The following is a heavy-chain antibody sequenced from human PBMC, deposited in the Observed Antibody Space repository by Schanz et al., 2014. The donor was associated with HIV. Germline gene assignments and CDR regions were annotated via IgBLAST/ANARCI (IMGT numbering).Heavy chain of an antibody. CDR1: GFSFSNFW. D-gene: IGHD5-18*01. J-gene: IGHJ4*02. CDR3: AKSNGGDTAVVQYYFDY. CDR2: IKQDESEK. V-gene: IGHV3-7*01. Sequence: EVRLVESGGGLVQSGGSLRLSCAASGFSFSNFWVTWVRQAPGKRLEWVANIKQDESEKYYADSVKGRFTISRDNAKNSLYLQMNSLRAEDTAVYFCAKSNGGDTAVVQYYFDYWGQGTLVSLSS.